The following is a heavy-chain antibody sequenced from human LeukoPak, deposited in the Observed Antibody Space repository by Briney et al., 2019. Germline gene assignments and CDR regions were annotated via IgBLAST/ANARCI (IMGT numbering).Heavy chain of an antibody. V-gene: IGHV3-66*01. CDR1: GFTVSSNY. CDR2: IYTGGDT. D-gene: IGHD2-21*02. Sequence: GGSLRLSCAASGFTVSSNYMSWVRQAPGKGLEWLSVIYTGGDTHYADSVKGRFTISRDNPKNTLFLQMNSLRAEDTAVYYCARGGDSFAFDIWGQGTMVTVSP. CDR3: ARGGDSFAFDI. J-gene: IGHJ3*02.